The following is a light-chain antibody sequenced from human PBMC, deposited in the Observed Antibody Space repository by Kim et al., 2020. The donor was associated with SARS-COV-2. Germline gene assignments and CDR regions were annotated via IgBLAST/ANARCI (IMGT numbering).Light chain of an antibody. Sequence: SASVGERIPITCRASQSSSRYLNWYQQKPGKAPAFLISAVSTLQSGVTSRFSGSGSGTDFTLTIRGLQHEDFATYYCQQSYTTLYSFGQGTKMEI. CDR1: QSSSRY. CDR2: AVS. V-gene: IGKV1-39*01. J-gene: IGKJ2*03. CDR3: QQSYTTLYS.